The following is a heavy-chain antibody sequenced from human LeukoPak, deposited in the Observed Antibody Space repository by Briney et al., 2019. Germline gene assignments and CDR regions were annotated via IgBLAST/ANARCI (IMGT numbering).Heavy chain of an antibody. CDR3: ARADGGLNS. J-gene: IGHJ4*02. CDR1: GFTFSSYA. V-gene: IGHV3-23*01. D-gene: IGHD4-23*01. Sequence: GGSLRLSCAASGFTFSSYAMSWVRQAPGKGLEWVSDISGSGGSTYYADSVKGRFTISRDNAKSSLYLQMNSLRVEDTAFYYCARADGGLNSWGQGTLVTVSS. CDR2: ISGSGGST.